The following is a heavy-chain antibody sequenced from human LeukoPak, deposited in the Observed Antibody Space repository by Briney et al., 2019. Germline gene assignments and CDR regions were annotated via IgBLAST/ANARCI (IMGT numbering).Heavy chain of an antibody. CDR1: GFTISSYA. CDR2: ISGSGGST. CDR3: AKDLNRFYDYGGNALDY. J-gene: IGHJ4*02. Sequence: GGSLRLSCAASGFTISSYAMRWVRQAPGKGLEWVSAISGSGGSTYYADSVKGRFTISRDNSKNTLYLQMNSLRAEDTAVYYCAKDLNRFYDYGGNALDYWGQGTLVTVSS. D-gene: IGHD4-23*01. V-gene: IGHV3-23*01.